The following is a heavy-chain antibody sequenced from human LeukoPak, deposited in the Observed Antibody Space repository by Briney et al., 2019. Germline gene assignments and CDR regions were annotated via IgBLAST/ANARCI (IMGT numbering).Heavy chain of an antibody. Sequence: ASVKVSCKVSGYTLTQLSMHWVRQAPGKGLEWMGGFDPEDGETIYAQKFQGRVTMTEDTSTDTAYMELSSLRSEDTAVYYCATGLKYQLPSHFDYRGQGTLVTVSS. CDR3: ATGLKYQLPSHFDY. V-gene: IGHV1-24*01. D-gene: IGHD2-2*01. CDR1: GYTLTQLS. CDR2: FDPEDGET. J-gene: IGHJ4*02.